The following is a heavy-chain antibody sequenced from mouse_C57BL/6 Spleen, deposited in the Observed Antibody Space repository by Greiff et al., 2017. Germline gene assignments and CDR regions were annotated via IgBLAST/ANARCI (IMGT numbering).Heavy chain of an antibody. J-gene: IGHJ1*03. CDR1: GYTFTDYN. D-gene: IGHD2-4*01. CDR3: ARFEGVALRRGDWYFDV. Sequence: VQLQQSGPELVKPGASVKMSCKASGYTFTDYNMHWVKQSHGKSLEWIGYINPNNGGTSYNQKFKGKATLTVNKSSSTAYMELRSLTSEDSAVYYCARFEGVALRRGDWYFDVWGTGTTVTVSS. CDR2: INPNNGGT. V-gene: IGHV1-22*01.